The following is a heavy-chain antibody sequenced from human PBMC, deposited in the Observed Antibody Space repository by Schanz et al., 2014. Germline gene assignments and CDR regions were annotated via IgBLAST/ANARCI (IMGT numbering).Heavy chain of an antibody. CDR3: CRSGSPIYYHGLDV. CDR1: GFTFSDSW. V-gene: IGHV3-23*04. CDR2: ISGSGGDT. D-gene: IGHD3-10*01. J-gene: IGHJ6*02. Sequence: VQLVESGGGVVQPGGSLRLSCAASGFTFSDSWMHWVRQAPGKGLEWVSGISGSGGDTYYVDSVKGRFTVSRDNSENTLYLQMNSLRAEDTAVYYCCRSGSPIYYHGLDVWGQGTTVTVSS.